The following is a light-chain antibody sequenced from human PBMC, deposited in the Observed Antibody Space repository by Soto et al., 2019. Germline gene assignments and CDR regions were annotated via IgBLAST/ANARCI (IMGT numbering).Light chain of an antibody. CDR1: QSVSSSY. J-gene: IGKJ4*01. Sequence: EIVLTQSPGTLSLSLGERATLTCRASQSVSSSYLACYQQTTGQATRLLFYGASSRATGIPDRCSGSGSGTEFTLTISRLEPEDYAVYYCQQYGSSPLTFGGGTKVEIK. CDR3: QQYGSSPLT. CDR2: GAS. V-gene: IGKV3-20*01.